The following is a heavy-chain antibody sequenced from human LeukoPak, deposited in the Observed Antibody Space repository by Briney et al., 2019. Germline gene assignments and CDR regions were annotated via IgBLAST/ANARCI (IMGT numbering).Heavy chain of an antibody. V-gene: IGHV4-39*07. CDR2: IYHSGST. CDR3: ARDRVRGVDPRFDP. CDR1: GGSISSSSYY. Sequence: SETLSLTCTVSGGSISSSSYYWGWIRQPPGKGLEWIGSIYHSGSTYYNPSLKSRVTISVDTSKNQFSLKLSSVTAADTAVYYCARDRVRGVDPRFDPWGQGTLVTVSS. D-gene: IGHD3-10*01. J-gene: IGHJ5*02.